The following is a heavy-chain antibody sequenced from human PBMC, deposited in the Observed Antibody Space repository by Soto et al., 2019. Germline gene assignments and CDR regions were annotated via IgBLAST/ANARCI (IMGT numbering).Heavy chain of an antibody. V-gene: IGHV1-46*04. CDR1: GYTFTTYG. CDR2: INPSSGST. CDR3: ARGFPIDAFDI. D-gene: IGHD3-3*01. J-gene: IGHJ3*02. Sequence: ASVKVSCKASGYTFTTYGISCVRQAPGQGLEWMGIINPSSGSTNYAQKLQGRVTMTRDRSTSTIYMELSSLRSEDTAVYYCARGFPIDAFDIWGQGTMVTVSS.